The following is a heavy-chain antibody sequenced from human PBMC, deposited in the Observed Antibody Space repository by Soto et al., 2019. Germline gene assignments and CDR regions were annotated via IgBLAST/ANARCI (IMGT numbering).Heavy chain of an antibody. CDR3: ARHGSWYFDL. CDR2: IYYSGST. V-gene: IGHV4-39*01. CDR1: GGSISSSSYY. J-gene: IGHJ2*01. D-gene: IGHD1-26*01. Sequence: SETLSLTCTVSGGSISSSSYYWGWIRQPPGKGLEWIGSIYYSGSTYYNPSLKSRVTISVDTSKNQFSLKLSSVTAADTAVYYCARHGSWYFDLWGRGTLVIVSS.